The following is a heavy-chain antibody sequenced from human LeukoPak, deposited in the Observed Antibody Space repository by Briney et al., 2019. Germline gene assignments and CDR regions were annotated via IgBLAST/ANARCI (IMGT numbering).Heavy chain of an antibody. CDR3: AKDNYDFWSGPNTFNWFDP. CDR2: ISWNSGSI. Sequence: PGGSLRLSCAASGFTFDDYAMHWVRQAPGKGLEWVSGISWNSGSIGYADSVKGRFTISRDNAKNSLYLQMNRLRAEDTALYYCAKDNYDFWSGPNTFNWFDPWGQGTLVTVSS. D-gene: IGHD3-3*01. V-gene: IGHV3-9*01. CDR1: GFTFDDYA. J-gene: IGHJ5*02.